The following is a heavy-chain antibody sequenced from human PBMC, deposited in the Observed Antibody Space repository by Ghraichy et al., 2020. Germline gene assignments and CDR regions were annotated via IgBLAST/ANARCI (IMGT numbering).Heavy chain of an antibody. CDR1: GGSISSYY. CDR3: ARGGAYCGGDCYSSEVVTYYFDY. Sequence: SETLSLTCTVSGGSISSYYWSWIRQPPGKGLEWIGYIYYSGSTNYNPSLKSRVTISVDTSKNQFSLKLSSVTAADTAVYYCARGGAYCGGDCYSSEVVTYYFDYWGQGTLVTVSS. J-gene: IGHJ4*02. CDR2: IYYSGST. D-gene: IGHD2-21*02. V-gene: IGHV4-59*01.